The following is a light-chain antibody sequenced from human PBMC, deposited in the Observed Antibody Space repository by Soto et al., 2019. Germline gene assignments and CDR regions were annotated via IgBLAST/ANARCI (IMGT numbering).Light chain of an antibody. CDR3: QQLNSYPWT. V-gene: IGKV1-9*01. CDR1: QGISSY. CDR2: AAS. Sequence: IPLTQSPSSLSASVGDGVTITCRASQGISSYLAWYQQKPGKAPKLLIYAASTLQSGVPSRFSGSGSGTDFTLTISSLQPEDFATYYCQQLNSYPWTFGQGTKVEIK. J-gene: IGKJ1*01.